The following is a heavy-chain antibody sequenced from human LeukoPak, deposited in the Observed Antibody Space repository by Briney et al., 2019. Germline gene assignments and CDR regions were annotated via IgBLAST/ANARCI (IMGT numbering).Heavy chain of an antibody. Sequence: PGGSLRLSCVASGFAFSSYEMNWVRQAPGKGLEWVSYISSSSSYTNYADSVKGRFTISRDNAKNSLYLQMNSLRAEDTAVYYCATAEDLSDPWGQGTLVTVSS. V-gene: IGHV3-21*05. D-gene: IGHD1-14*01. CDR2: ISSSSSYT. CDR1: GFAFSSYE. J-gene: IGHJ5*02. CDR3: ATAEDLSDP.